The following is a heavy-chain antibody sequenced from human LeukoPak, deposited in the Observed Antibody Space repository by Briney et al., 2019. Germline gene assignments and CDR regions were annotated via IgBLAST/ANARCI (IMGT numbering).Heavy chain of an antibody. Sequence: GGSLRLSCTASGFTFSRSWMHWVRQAPGKGLVWVSRINIDGSNTNYADSVKGRFTISRDNAKNTLYLEMNSLRAEDTAVYYCVREMSIGGPDFDYWGQGILVTVSS. V-gene: IGHV3-74*01. J-gene: IGHJ4*02. CDR1: GFTFSRSW. D-gene: IGHD6-6*01. CDR3: VREMSIGGPDFDY. CDR2: INIDGSNT.